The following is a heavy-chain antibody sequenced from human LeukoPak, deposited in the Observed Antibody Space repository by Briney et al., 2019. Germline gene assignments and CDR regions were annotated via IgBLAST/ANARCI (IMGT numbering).Heavy chain of an antibody. CDR1: GGSISSYY. V-gene: IGHV4-4*07. CDR2: IYTSGTI. J-gene: IGHJ4*02. Sequence: SETLSLTCTVSGGSISSYYWSWIRQPAGTALEWIGRIYTSGTITYNPSLKSRVTMSVDTSKNQFSLKLSSVTAADTAVYYCARVRAYGGYFDYWGQGTLLTVSS. CDR3: ARVRAYGGYFDY. D-gene: IGHD4/OR15-4a*01.